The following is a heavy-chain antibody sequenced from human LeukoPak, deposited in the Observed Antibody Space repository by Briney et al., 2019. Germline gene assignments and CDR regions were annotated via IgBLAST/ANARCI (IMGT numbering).Heavy chain of an antibody. CDR1: GFTFNNYA. J-gene: IGHJ4*02. CDR2: ISVSGGAT. CDR3: CSGTWY. Sequence: GGSLRLSCAASGFTFNNYAMSWVRQAPGKGLEWVSAISVSGGATYYGDSVKGRFTISRDNSKNTLYLQMNSLRAEDTAVYYCCSGTWYWGPGTLVTVSS. V-gene: IGHV3-23*01. D-gene: IGHD1-26*01.